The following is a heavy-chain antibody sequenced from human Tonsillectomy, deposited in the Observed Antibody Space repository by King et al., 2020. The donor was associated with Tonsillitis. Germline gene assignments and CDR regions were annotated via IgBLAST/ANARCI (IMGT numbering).Heavy chain of an antibody. CDR2: IYPSGSN. CDR1: GASIISGSYY. J-gene: IGHJ5*02. D-gene: IGHD2-2*01. CDR3: ARVGFCDTTNCDASPGWFDP. Sequence: VQLQESGPGLVKPSQTLSLTCTVSGASIISGSYYWRWIRQPAGKGLEWIGRIYPSGSNNYNPSLKSRVTMSGDTSKNQFSLKLSSVTAADTAVYYCARVGFCDTTNCDASPGWFDPWGQGTLVSVSS. V-gene: IGHV4-61*02.